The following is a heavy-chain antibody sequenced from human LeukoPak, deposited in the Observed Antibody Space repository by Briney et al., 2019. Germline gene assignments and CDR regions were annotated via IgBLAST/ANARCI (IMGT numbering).Heavy chain of an antibody. J-gene: IGHJ4*02. V-gene: IGHV3-30-3*01. CDR3: ARGWSSSSWYFDY. CDR1: RFTFSSFA. D-gene: IGHD6-13*01. Sequence: GGSLRLSCAASRFTFSSFAMHWVRQAPGKGLEWVAVTSYDGSSQYYVDSVKGRFTISRDNSKNTLYLQMNSLGVEDTAVYFCARGWSSSSWYFDYWGQGTLVTVSS. CDR2: TSYDGSSQ.